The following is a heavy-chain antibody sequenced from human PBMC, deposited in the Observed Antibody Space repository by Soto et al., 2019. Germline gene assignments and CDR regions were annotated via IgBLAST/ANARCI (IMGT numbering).Heavy chain of an antibody. J-gene: IGHJ4*02. CDR3: AKDRSVARTQHNGKYFDY. D-gene: IGHD1-1*01. CDR2: ISYDGSEK. Sequence: PGGSLRLSCAVSGSTFSIYGMHWVRQAPGKGLEWVAVISYDGSEKYYTDSVKGRFTISRDNSKNTLYLQMNSLRAEDTAVYYCAKDRSVARTQHNGKYFDYWGQGTLVTVSS. CDR1: GSTFSIYG. V-gene: IGHV3-30*18.